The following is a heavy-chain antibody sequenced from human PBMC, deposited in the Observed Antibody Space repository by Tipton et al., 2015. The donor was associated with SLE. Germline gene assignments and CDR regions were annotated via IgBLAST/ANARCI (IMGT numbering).Heavy chain of an antibody. Sequence: TLSLTCAVYGGSFSGYYWSWIRQPPGKGLEWIGGINHSGSTNDNPSLKSRVTISVDTAKNQFSLNLSSVTAADTAVYYCASYGTMASVDYWGQGTLVTVSS. J-gene: IGHJ4*02. CDR1: GGSFSGYY. CDR2: INHSGST. CDR3: ASYGTMASVDY. V-gene: IGHV4-34*01. D-gene: IGHD3-10*01.